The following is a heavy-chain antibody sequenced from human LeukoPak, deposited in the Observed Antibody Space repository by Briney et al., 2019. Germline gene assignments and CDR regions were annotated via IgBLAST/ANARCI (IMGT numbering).Heavy chain of an antibody. Sequence: SETLSLTCAVYGGSFSGYYWSWIRQPPGKGLEWIGEINHSGSTNYNPSLKSRVTISVDTSKNQFSLKLSSVTAADTAVYYCARGATSTSYGYYYYYCMDVWGNGTTVTVSS. CDR2: INHSGST. D-gene: IGHD2-2*01. CDR3: ARGATSTSYGYYYYYCMDV. CDR1: GGSFSGYY. V-gene: IGHV4-34*01. J-gene: IGHJ6*03.